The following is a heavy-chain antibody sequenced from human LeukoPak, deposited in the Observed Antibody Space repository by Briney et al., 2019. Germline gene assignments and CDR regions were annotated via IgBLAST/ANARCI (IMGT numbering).Heavy chain of an antibody. Sequence: GASVKVSCKASGYTFTSYDINWVRQATGQGLEWMGGFDPKEGERVYAQNFQGRFTMTEDTSSGTAYMELNSLRSEDTAVYYCTTREIVVEPAQTSMVRGVLWRSDFWGHGTLVTVSS. CDR2: FDPKEGER. CDR1: GYTFTSYD. V-gene: IGHV1-24*01. D-gene: IGHD3-10*01. J-gene: IGHJ4*01. CDR3: TTREIVVEPAQTSMVRGVLWRSDF.